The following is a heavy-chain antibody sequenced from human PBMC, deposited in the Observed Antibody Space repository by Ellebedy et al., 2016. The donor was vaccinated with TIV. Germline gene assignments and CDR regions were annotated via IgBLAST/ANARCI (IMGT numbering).Heavy chain of an antibody. CDR1: GFTFSSYA. D-gene: IGHD3-16*01. J-gene: IGHJ3*01. Sequence: PGGSLRLSCAASGFTFSSYAMHWVRQAPGKGLEWVAVISYDGSTKYYADSVKGRFTISRDNSKNTLYLQLNSLRAEDAALYYCARTSTMTTFGASDFWGQGTMVTVSS. CDR3: ARTSTMTTFGASDF. CDR2: ISYDGSTK. V-gene: IGHV3-30-3*01.